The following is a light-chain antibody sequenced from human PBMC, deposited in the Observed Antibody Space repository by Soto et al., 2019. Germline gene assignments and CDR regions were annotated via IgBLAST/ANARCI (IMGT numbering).Light chain of an antibody. CDR1: QSVSSSY. Sequence: EIVLTQSPGTLSLSPGERATLSCRASQSVSSSYLAWYQQKPGQAPRLLIYGASSRATGIPDRFSGSESGTDFTLTISRLETEDFAVYYCQQDGSSPRTFGQGTKLEIK. J-gene: IGKJ1*01. V-gene: IGKV3-20*01. CDR2: GAS. CDR3: QQDGSSPRT.